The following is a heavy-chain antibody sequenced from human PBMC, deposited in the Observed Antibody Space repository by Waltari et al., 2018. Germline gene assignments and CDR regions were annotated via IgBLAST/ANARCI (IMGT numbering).Heavy chain of an antibody. CDR3: ATTIISPGAFDV. D-gene: IGHD1-1*01. J-gene: IGHJ3*01. CDR2: ISDEGSDK. CDR1: GFTFSDRG. Sequence: QVQLVESGGGVVQSGGSLRLSCAASGFTFSDRGMHWVRPAPGKGLEWVGFISDEGSDKVFRVSVKGRFTISRDNAKNTVSLLMNSLKSEDTAVYYCATTIISPGAFDVWGQGTMVSVSS. V-gene: IGHV3-30*03.